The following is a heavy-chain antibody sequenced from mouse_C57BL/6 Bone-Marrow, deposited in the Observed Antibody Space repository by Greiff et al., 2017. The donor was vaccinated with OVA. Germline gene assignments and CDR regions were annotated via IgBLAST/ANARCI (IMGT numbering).Heavy chain of an antibody. CDR2: ISAGGSYT. J-gene: IGHJ3*01. V-gene: IGHV5-4*03. CDR1: GFTFSSYA. D-gene: IGHD2-3*01. Sequence: EVKLVESGGGLVKPGGSLKLSCAASGFTFSSYAMSWVRQTPEKRLEWVATISAGGSYTYYTDNVKGRFTISRDNATNNLYLQMSHLKSDDTAMYYCARSFYDGYYLAWFAYWGQGTLVTVSA. CDR3: ARSFYDGYYLAWFAY.